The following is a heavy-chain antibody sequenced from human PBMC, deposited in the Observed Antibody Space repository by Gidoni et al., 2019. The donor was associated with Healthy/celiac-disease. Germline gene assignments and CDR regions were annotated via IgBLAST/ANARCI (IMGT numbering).Heavy chain of an antibody. CDR3: ARGSGYDPKNFDY. Sequence: QVQLQESGPGLVQPSQTLSLTCTVSGGSISSGGNHWSWRRQHPGKGLEWIGSLYHSGSTHYNPSRRSRVIISVDTSKNQFSLKRSSVTAADTAVYYCARGSGYDPKNFDYWGQGTLVTVSS. D-gene: IGHD5-12*01. CDR1: GGSISSGGNH. J-gene: IGHJ4*02. V-gene: IGHV4-31*03. CDR2: LYHSGST.